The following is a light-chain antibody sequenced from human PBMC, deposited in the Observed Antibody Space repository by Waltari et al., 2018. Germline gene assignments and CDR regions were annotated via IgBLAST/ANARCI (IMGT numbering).Light chain of an antibody. Sequence: EVVLTHSPGTLSLSPGERVTLSCRASQSVRSNYLAWYQQKPGQAPRLLIYGASSRATGIPDRFSGSGSGTDFTLTISRLEPEDFAVFYCQQYDTSPYTFGQGTKLDIK. CDR2: GAS. CDR1: QSVRSNY. J-gene: IGKJ2*01. V-gene: IGKV3-20*01. CDR3: QQYDTSPYT.